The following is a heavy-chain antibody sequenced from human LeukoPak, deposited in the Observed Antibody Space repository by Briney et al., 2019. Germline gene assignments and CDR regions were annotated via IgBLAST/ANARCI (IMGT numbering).Heavy chain of an antibody. J-gene: IGHJ6*03. Sequence: GGSLRLSCAASGFTFDNYTMHWVRQAPGKGLEWVSLISWDGGSTYYADSLKGRFTISRDNSKNSLYLQMNSLRNEDTALYYCAKEGSSSFGVYYYYMDVWGKGTTVTVSS. CDR1: GFTFDNYT. V-gene: IGHV3-43*01. CDR2: ISWDGGST. CDR3: AKEGSSSFGVYYYYMDV. D-gene: IGHD6-6*01.